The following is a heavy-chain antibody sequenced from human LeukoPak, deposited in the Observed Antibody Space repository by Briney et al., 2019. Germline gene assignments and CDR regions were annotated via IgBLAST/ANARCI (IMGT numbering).Heavy chain of an antibody. Sequence: EASVKVSCRASGYTFTSYYMHWVRPAPGQGLEWMGIINPSGGSTSYAQKFQGRVTMTRDTSTSTVYMELSSLRSEDTAVYYCARVPQLLSVGDYWGQGTLVTVSS. CDR3: ARVPQLLSVGDY. CDR1: GYTFTSYY. J-gene: IGHJ4*02. D-gene: IGHD2-2*01. CDR2: INPSGGST. V-gene: IGHV1-46*01.